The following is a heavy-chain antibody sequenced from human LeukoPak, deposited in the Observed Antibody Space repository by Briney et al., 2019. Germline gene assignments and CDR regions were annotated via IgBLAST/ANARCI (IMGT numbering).Heavy chain of an antibody. Sequence: GGSLRLSCAASGFTFSSYWMTWVRQAPGTGLEWVATIKVDGSDKYYVDSVKGRFTVSRDNAKNSLYLQMNSLRAEDTAVYYCARDRDWVTDYWGQGTLVTVSS. D-gene: IGHD3-9*01. CDR1: GFTFSSYW. J-gene: IGHJ4*02. V-gene: IGHV3-7*05. CDR3: ARDRDWVTDY. CDR2: IKVDGSDK.